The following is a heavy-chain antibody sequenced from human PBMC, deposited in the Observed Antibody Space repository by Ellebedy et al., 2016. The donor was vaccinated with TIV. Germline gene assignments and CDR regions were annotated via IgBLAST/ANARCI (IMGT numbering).Heavy chain of an antibody. CDR1: GDSISRSSYY. CDR2: IYYSGST. Sequence: SETLSPTCTVSGDSISRSSYYWGWIRQPPGKGLEWIGSIYYSGSTDYNPSLKSRVTISADTSKNQFSLRLSSVTAADTAVYYCARWFGELLYVRWFDPWGQGTLVTVSS. V-gene: IGHV4-39*01. D-gene: IGHD3-10*01. CDR3: ARWFGELLYVRWFDP. J-gene: IGHJ5*02.